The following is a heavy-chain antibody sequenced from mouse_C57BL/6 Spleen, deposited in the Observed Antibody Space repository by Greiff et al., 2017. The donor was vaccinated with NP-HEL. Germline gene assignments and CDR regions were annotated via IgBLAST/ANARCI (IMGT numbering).Heavy chain of an antibody. CDR2: ISSGSSTI. Sequence: EVKLMESGGGLVKPGGSLKLSCAASGFTFSDYGMHWVRQAPEKGLEWVAYISSGSSTIYYADTVKGRFTISRDNAKNTLFLQMTSLRSEDTAMYYCARYYYGRAWFAYWGQGTLVTVSA. CDR1: GFTFSDYG. V-gene: IGHV5-17*01. J-gene: IGHJ3*01. D-gene: IGHD1-1*01. CDR3: ARYYYGRAWFAY.